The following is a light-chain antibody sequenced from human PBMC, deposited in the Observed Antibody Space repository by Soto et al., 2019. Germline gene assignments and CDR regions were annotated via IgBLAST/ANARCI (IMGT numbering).Light chain of an antibody. CDR1: SSNIGAGDE. V-gene: IGLV1-40*01. CDR3: QSYDSSLSGYV. Sequence: QSVLTQPPSASEPPGQRVTISCTGSSSNIGAGDEAPWYQQLPGTAPKLLIYENNNRPSVVPDRFSGSKSCTSASLAITGLQADDEAEYYCQSYDSSLSGYVFGTGTKVTVL. J-gene: IGLJ1*01. CDR2: ENN.